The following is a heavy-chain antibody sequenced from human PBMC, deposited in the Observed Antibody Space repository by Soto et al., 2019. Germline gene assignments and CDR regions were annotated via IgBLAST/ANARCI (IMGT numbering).Heavy chain of an antibody. CDR3: ARLVVVVVAASNWFDP. Sequence: TLSLTCTVSGGSISSSSYYWGWIRQPPGKGLEWIGSIYYSGSTYYNPSLKSRVTISVDTSKNQFSLKLSSVTAADTAVYYCARLVVVVVAASNWFDPWGQGTLVTVSS. V-gene: IGHV4-39*01. CDR1: GGSISSSSYY. J-gene: IGHJ5*02. D-gene: IGHD2-15*01. CDR2: IYYSGST.